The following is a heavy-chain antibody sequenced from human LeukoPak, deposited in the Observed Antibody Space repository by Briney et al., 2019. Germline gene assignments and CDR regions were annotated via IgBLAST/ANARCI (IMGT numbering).Heavy chain of an antibody. D-gene: IGHD3-22*01. V-gene: IGHV3-21*01. CDR1: GFIFSSYA. J-gene: IGHJ4*02. CDR3: ATYYYDSSGYYPAD. Sequence: PGGSLRLSCAASGFIFSSYAMSWVRQAPGKGLEWVSSISSSSSYIYYADSVKGRFTISRDNAKNSLYLQMNSLRAEDTAVYYCATYYYDSSGYYPADWGQGTLVTVSS. CDR2: ISSSSSYI.